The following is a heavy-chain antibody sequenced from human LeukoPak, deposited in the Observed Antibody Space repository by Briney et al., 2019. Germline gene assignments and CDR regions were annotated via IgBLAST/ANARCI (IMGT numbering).Heavy chain of an antibody. CDR3: ARGDDSKKSGY. V-gene: IGHV4-34*01. Sequence: SETLSLTCAVYGGSLSGYYWSGIRQPPGKGLEWIGEIHPSGSTYSKPSLESRVTMSVDTSKNHFSLKLTSVTAADTAVYYCARGDDSKKSGYWGQGTLVTVSS. J-gene: IGHJ4*02. CDR2: IHPSGST. D-gene: IGHD3-22*01. CDR1: GGSLSGYY.